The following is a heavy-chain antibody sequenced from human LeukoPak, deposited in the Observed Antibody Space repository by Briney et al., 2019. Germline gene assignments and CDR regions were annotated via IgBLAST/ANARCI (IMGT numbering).Heavy chain of an antibody. V-gene: IGHV3-21*01. CDR3: ARGPSGYHNT. CDR2: ISSSSIYI. J-gene: IGHJ4*02. Sequence: GGSLRLSCAASGFTFSSYSMNWVRQAPGKGLEWVSSISSSSIYIYYADSVKGRFTISRDNAKNSLYLQMNSLRAEDTAVYYCARGPSGYHNTGGQGTLVTVSS. D-gene: IGHD5-12*01. CDR1: GFTFSSYS.